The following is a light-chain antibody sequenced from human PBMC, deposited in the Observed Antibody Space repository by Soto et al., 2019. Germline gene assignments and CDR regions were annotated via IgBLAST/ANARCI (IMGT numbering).Light chain of an antibody. Sequence: EIVMTQSPATLSVSPGERATLSCRASQSVSSNLAWYQHKPGQAPRLLIFGASTRATGIPARFSGSGSGAEFILTITSLQSEDVAVYYCQQYNNYVTFGQGTRLEIK. CDR3: QQYNNYVT. CDR1: QSVSSN. CDR2: GAS. V-gene: IGKV3-15*01. J-gene: IGKJ5*01.